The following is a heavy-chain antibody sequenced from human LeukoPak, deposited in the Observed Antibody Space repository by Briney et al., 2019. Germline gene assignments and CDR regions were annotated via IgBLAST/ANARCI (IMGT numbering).Heavy chain of an antibody. J-gene: IGHJ4*02. Sequence: ASVKVSCKASGGTFSSYAISWVRQAPGQGLEWMGGIIPIFGTANYAQKLQGRVTMTTDTSTSTAYMELRSLRSDDTAVYYCARAVFNYDILTNFDYWGQGTLVTVSS. CDR3: ARAVFNYDILTNFDY. V-gene: IGHV1-69*05. CDR2: IIPIFGTA. CDR1: GGTFSSYA. D-gene: IGHD3-9*01.